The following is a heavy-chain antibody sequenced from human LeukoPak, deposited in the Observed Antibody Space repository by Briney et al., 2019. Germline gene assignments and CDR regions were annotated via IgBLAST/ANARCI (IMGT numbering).Heavy chain of an antibody. Sequence: GGSLRLSCSASGSTFSFYTMNWVRQPPGKGLEWVSSIGGRTTSISYAHSVEGRFTISRDNAKNSLFLQMNSLRAEDTAVYYCARDFDYDFWRGYPYFDLWGQGTLVTVSS. CDR1: GSTFSFYT. J-gene: IGHJ4*02. CDR2: IGGRTTSI. CDR3: ARDFDYDFWRGYPYFDL. D-gene: IGHD3-3*01. V-gene: IGHV3-21*01.